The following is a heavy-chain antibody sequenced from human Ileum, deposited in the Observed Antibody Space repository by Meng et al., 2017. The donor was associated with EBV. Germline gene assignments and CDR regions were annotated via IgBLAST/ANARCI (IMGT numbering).Heavy chain of an antibody. V-gene: IGHV4-61*08. D-gene: IGHD7-27*01. CDR1: GGSVSSDGFQ. CDR2: AST. J-gene: IGHJ4*02. CDR3: ARDHWGSLDY. Sequence: QAQLEEPGPGRGRPAATLSLICTVSGGSVSSDGFQWGWVRQPPGKGLEWIGYASTNYNPSLKSRVTISLDTSKNQFSLELSSVTAADTAVYYCARDHWGSLDYWGQGILVTVSS.